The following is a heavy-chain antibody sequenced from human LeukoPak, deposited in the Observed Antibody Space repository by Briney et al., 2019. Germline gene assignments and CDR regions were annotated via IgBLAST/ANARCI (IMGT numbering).Heavy chain of an antibody. CDR2: ISYDGSNK. CDR1: GFTFSSYG. CDR3: AKDSEGPDY. J-gene: IGHJ4*02. D-gene: IGHD1-14*01. V-gene: IGHV3-30*18. Sequence: GGSLRLSCAASGFTFSSYGMHWVRQAPGKGLEWVAVISYDGSNKYYADSVKGRFTISRDNSKNTLYLQMNSLRAEDTAVYYCAKDSEGPDYWGQGTLVTVSS.